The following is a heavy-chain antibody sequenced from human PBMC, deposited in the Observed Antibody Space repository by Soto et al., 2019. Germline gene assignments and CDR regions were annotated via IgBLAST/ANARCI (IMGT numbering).Heavy chain of an antibody. CDR1: GFTFSNYL. Sequence: GGSLRLSCAASGFTFSNYLMSWVRHAPGKGLEWVANIKEDGSVKYYVDSVKGRFTISRDNAKNSLYLQMDSLRAADTAVYYCARRDCSSTSCFYYYYMDVWGKGTTVTVSS. CDR3: ARRDCSSTSCFYYYYMDV. J-gene: IGHJ6*03. CDR2: IKEDGSVK. V-gene: IGHV3-7*01. D-gene: IGHD2-2*01.